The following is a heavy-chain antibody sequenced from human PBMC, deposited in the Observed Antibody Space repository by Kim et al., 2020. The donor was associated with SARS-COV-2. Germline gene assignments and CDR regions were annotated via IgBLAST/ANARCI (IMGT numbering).Heavy chain of an antibody. Sequence: GGSLRLSCAASGFNVSDYGMHWVRQAPGKGLQWVAAIWFHGTNKSSDGGKSFEGSRRFHADAVKGRFVVSRDDAKNILSLEMNNLRAEDTALYYCAREDLRQLRLNAFEYWGRGTLVPVSS. CDR1: GFNVSDYG. J-gene: IGHJ4*02. CDR2: IWFHGTNKSSDGGKSFEGSRR. D-gene: IGHD2-2*01. V-gene: IGHV3-33*01. CDR3: AREDLRQLRLNAFEY.